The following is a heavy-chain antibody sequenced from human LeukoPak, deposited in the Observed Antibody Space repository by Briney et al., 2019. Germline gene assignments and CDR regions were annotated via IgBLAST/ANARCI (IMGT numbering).Heavy chain of an antibody. J-gene: IGHJ4*02. CDR1: GDSIIGYY. Sequence: SGTLSLTCTVSGDSIIGYYWSWIRQPPGERLEWIGYIYNTLDTTYNPSLESRVTISLDMSNKQFSLRLSSVTAADTAVYYCARRRYYDSTGYNPTYYFDYWGQGILVTVSS. V-gene: IGHV4-59*01. CDR2: IYNTLDT. CDR3: ARRRYYDSTGYNPTYYFDY. D-gene: IGHD3-22*01.